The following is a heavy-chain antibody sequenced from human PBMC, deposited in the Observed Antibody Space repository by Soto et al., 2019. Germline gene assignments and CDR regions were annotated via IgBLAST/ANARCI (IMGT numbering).Heavy chain of an antibody. J-gene: IGHJ4*02. CDR2: ISGSGGST. D-gene: IGHD5-12*01. CDR3: AKTRGYSGYDSSDY. Sequence: GGSLRLSCAASGFTFSSYAMTWVRQAPGKGLEWVSAISGSGGSTYYADSVKGRFTISRDNSKNTLYLQMNSLRAEDTAVYYCAKTRGYSGYDSSDYWGQGTLVTVSS. CDR1: GFTFSSYA. V-gene: IGHV3-23*01.